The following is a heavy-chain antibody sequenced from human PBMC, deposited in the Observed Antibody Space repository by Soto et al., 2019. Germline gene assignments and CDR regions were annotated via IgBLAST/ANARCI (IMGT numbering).Heavy chain of an antibody. V-gene: IGHV3-30*18. CDR2: ISYDGSNK. CDR1: GFTFSSYG. D-gene: IGHD5-18*01. Sequence: GGSLRLSCAASGFTFSSYGMHWVRQAPGKGLEWVAVISYDGSNKYYADSVKGRFTISRDNSKNTLYLQMNSLRAEDTAVYYCAKGAGYSYGYEIDYYGMDVWGQGTTVTVSS. J-gene: IGHJ6*02. CDR3: AKGAGYSYGYEIDYYGMDV.